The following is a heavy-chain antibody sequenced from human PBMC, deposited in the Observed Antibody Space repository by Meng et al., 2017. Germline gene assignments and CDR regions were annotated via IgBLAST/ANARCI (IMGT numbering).Heavy chain of an antibody. CDR2: IYHSGST. D-gene: IGHD6-19*01. CDR3: ARDRGAVAGTNFDY. CDR1: GGATSSGNW. Sequence: GQRQASGPVLVSSSRPLPLHWAFSGGATSSGNWWSWVRQPPGKGLEWIGEIYHSGSTNYNPSLKSRVTISVDKSKNQFSLKLSSVTAADTAVYYCARDRGAVAGTNFDYWGQGTLVTVSS. V-gene: IGHV4-4*02. J-gene: IGHJ4*02.